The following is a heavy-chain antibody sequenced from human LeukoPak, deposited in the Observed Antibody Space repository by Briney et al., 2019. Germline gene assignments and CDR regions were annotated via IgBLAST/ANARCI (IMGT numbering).Heavy chain of an antibody. CDR2: VSYSGTT. CDR3: ARHGSGTSLALYP. V-gene: IGHV4-59*08. D-gene: IGHD3-10*01. J-gene: IGHJ5*02. CDR1: GGSMSSYY. Sequence: SETLSLTCTVSGGSMSSYYWSWIRQSPGKGLEWVGYVSYSGTTNYNPSLKSRVTISLGTSKNRFSLNLTSVTAADTAVYYCARHGSGTSLALYPWGQGTLVTVSS.